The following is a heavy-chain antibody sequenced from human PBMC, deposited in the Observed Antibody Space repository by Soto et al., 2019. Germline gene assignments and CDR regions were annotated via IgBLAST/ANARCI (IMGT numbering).Heavy chain of an antibody. Sequence: QVQLVESGGGVVQPGRSLRLSCAASGFTFSSYAMHWVRQAPGKGLEWVAVISYDGSNKYYADSVKGRFTISRDNSKNTLYLQMNSLRAEDTAVYYCANYYDSSGYYGYYGMDVWVQGTTVTVSS. J-gene: IGHJ6*02. V-gene: IGHV3-30-3*01. CDR2: ISYDGSNK. D-gene: IGHD3-22*01. CDR1: GFTFSSYA. CDR3: ANYYDSSGYYGYYGMDV.